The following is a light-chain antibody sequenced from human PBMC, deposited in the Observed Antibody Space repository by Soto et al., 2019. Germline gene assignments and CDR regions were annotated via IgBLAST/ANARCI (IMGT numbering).Light chain of an antibody. CDR3: QHYGSSWT. J-gene: IGKJ1*01. CDR2: GAS. Sequence: EIVLTQSPGTLSLSPGXRATLSCRASQSVSSSYLAWYQQKPGQAPRLLIYGASSRATGIPDRFSGSGSGTDFTLTISRLEPEDFAVYYCQHYGSSWTFGQGTKVDIK. CDR1: QSVSSSY. V-gene: IGKV3-20*01.